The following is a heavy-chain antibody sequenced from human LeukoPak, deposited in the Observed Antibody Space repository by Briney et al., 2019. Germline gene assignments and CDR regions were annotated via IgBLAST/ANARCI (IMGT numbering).Heavy chain of an antibody. CDR2: INPNSGGT. CDR3: ARLKDIVVVPAANVGFDY. J-gene: IGHJ4*02. Sequence: GASVKVSCKASGYTFTGYYMHWVRQAPGQGLEWMAWINPNSGGTNYAQKFQGRVTMTRDTSISTAHMELSRLRSDDTAVYYCARLKDIVVVPAANVGFDYWGQGTLVTVSS. V-gene: IGHV1-2*02. CDR1: GYTFTGYY. D-gene: IGHD2-2*01.